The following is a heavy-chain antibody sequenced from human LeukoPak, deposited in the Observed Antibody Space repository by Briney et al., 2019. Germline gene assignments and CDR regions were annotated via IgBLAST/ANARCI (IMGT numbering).Heavy chain of an antibody. D-gene: IGHD6-13*01. CDR1: GGTFSSYA. J-gene: IGHJ3*02. CDR3: ARAGYSSPRDAFDI. V-gene: IGHV1-69*13. Sequence: ASVKVSCKASGGTFSSYAISWVRQAPGQGLEWMGGIIPIFGTANYAQKFQGRVTITADESTSTAYMELSSLRSEDTAVYCCARAGYSSPRDAFDIWGQGTMVTVSS. CDR2: IIPIFGTA.